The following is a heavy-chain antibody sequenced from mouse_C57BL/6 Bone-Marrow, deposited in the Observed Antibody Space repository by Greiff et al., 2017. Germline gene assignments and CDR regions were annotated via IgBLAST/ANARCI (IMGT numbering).Heavy chain of an antibody. J-gene: IGHJ3*01. CDR1: GYTFTSYW. Sequence: QVQLQQPGAELVMPGASVKLSCKASGYTFTSYWMHWVKQRPGQGLEWIGEIDPSDSYTNYNQKFKGKSTLTVDKSSSTAYMQLSSLTSEDSAVYYCARDYFGSSYSLWFAYWGHGPLVTVAA. CDR3: ARDYFGSSYSLWFAY. D-gene: IGHD1-1*01. CDR2: IDPSDSYT. V-gene: IGHV1-69*01.